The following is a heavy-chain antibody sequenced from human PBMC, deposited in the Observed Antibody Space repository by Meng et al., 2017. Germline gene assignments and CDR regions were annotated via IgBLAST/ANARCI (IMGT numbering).Heavy chain of an antibody. J-gene: IGHJ5*02. CDR2: ISYDGSNK. V-gene: IGHV3-30*01. CDR1: GFTFSSYA. Sequence: GSLRLSCAASGFTFSSYAMHWVRQAPGKGLEWVAVISYDGSNKYYADSVKGRFTISRDNSKNTLYLQMNSLRAEDTAVYYCARVYSSSWYNWFDPWGQGTLVTVSS. CDR3: ARVYSSSWYNWFDP. D-gene: IGHD6-13*01.